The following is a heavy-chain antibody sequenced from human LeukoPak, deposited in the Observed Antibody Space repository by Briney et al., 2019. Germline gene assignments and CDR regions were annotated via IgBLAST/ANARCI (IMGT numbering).Heavy chain of an antibody. V-gene: IGHV1-69*04. CDR2: IIPILGVT. J-gene: IGHJ4*02. CDR1: GGTFSSYA. D-gene: IGHD1-20*01. CDR3: GAITGTPMWIDY. Sequence: SVKVSCKASGGTFSSYAISWVRQAPGQGLEWMGRIIPILGVTNYAQKFQGRVTITADISTSTAYVELSSLRSEDTAVYYCGAITGTPMWIDYWGQGTLVTVSS.